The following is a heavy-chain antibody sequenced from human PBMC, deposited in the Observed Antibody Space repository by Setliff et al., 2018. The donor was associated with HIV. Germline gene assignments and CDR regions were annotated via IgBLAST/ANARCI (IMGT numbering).Heavy chain of an antibody. CDR3: ARPRLYGTALDL. CDR1: GFNVNGHY. V-gene: IGHV3-66*02. CDR2: IYSDGTT. Sequence: GGSLRLSCAASGFNVNGHYMAWVRQAPGKGLEWVSTIYSDGTTYHADSVMGRFTLSRDNSKNTLFLQMDSLRPEDTAVYYCARPRLYGTALDLWGQGTLVTVSS. J-gene: IGHJ5*02. D-gene: IGHD3-10*01.